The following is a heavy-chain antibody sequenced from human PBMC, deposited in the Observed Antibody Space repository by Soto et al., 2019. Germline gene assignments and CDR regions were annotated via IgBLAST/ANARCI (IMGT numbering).Heavy chain of an antibody. J-gene: IGHJ6*03. CDR1: GDSVSSNSAA. D-gene: IGHD1-1*01. Sequence: SQTLSLTCAISGDSVSSNSAAWNWIRQSPSRGLELLGRTYYRSKWYNDYAVSVKSRITINPDTSKNQFSLQLNSVTPEDTAVYYCARDWTGTTSGYYYYYYMDVWGKGTTVTSP. CDR3: ARDWTGTTSGYYYYYYMDV. CDR2: TYYRSKWYN. V-gene: IGHV6-1*01.